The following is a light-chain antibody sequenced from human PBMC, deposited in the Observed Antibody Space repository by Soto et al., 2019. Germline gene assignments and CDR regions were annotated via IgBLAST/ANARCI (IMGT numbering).Light chain of an antibody. Sequence: QSVLTQPPSVSGAPGQRVTISCTGSSSNIGAGYDVHWYQQLPGTAPKLLIYGNSNRPSGVPDRFSGSKSGTSASLAITGLQAEDEADHYCQSYDSSLSGSRAVFGGGTQLTVL. CDR2: GNS. V-gene: IGLV1-40*01. CDR1: SSNIGAGYD. CDR3: QSYDSSLSGSRAV. J-gene: IGLJ7*01.